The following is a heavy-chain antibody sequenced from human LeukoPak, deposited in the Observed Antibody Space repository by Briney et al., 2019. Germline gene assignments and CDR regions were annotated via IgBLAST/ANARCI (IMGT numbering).Heavy chain of an antibody. Sequence: ASVKVSCKASGYTFTSYYMHWVRQAPGQGLEWMGIINPSGGSTNYAQKFQGRVTMTRDTSTSTVYMELSSLRSEDTAVYYCASEYSYGLGAFDIWGQGTMVTVSS. CDR1: GYTFTSYY. D-gene: IGHD5-18*01. J-gene: IGHJ3*02. CDR3: ASEYSYGLGAFDI. CDR2: INPSGGST. V-gene: IGHV1-46*01.